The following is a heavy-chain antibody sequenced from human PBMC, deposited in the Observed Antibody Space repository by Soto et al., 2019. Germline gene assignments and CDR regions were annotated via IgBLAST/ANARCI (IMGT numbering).Heavy chain of an antibody. J-gene: IGHJ4*02. CDR1: GFTFSSYA. CDR2: ISGSGGST. CDR3: AKVPGRGVISPRPYYFDY. Sequence: GGSLRLSCAASGFTFSSYAMSWVRQAPGKGLEWVSAISGSGGSTYYADSVKGRFTISRDNSKNTLYLQMNSLRAEDTAVYYCAKVPGRGVISPRPYYFDYWGQGTLVTVSS. V-gene: IGHV3-23*01. D-gene: IGHD3-10*01.